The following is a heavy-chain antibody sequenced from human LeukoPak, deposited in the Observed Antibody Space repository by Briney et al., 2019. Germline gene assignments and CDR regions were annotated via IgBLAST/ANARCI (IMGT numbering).Heavy chain of an antibody. CDR1: GGSFSGYY. Sequence: SETLSLTCAVYGGSFSGYYWSWIRQPPGKGLEWIGEINHSGSTNYNPSLKSRVTISVDTSKNQFSLKLSSVTAADTAVYYCARLDGYNSRYYFDYWGQGTLVTVSS. CDR2: INHSGST. CDR3: ARLDGYNSRYYFDY. D-gene: IGHD5-24*01. V-gene: IGHV4-34*01. J-gene: IGHJ4*02.